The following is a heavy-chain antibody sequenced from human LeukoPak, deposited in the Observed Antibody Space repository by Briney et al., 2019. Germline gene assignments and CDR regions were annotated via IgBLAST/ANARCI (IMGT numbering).Heavy chain of an antibody. J-gene: IGHJ5*02. CDR2: INPSGGST. V-gene: IGHV1-46*01. Sequence: ASVKVSCEASGYTFTSYYMHWVRQAPGPGLEWRGIINPSGGSTTYAQKCQGGVTMTRDMSTSTVYMELSSLRSEDTAVYYCARDIAVTAIPTWFDPWGQGTLVTVSS. CDR1: GYTFTSYY. CDR3: ARDIAVTAIPTWFDP. D-gene: IGHD2-21*02.